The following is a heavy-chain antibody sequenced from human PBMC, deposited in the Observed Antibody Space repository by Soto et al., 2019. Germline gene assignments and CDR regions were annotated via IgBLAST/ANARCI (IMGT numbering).Heavy chain of an antibody. CDR1: GGSLSSGGYY. CDR2: IYYSGST. CDR3: ARDTQRGYSGYFDS. V-gene: IGHV4-31*03. Sequence: QVQLQESGPGLVKPSQTLSLSCTVSGGSLSSGGYYWSWIRQHPGKGLEWIGFIYYSGSTYYTPSLISRVTISLDTSQNQFSLKLSSVTAADTAVYYCARDTQRGYSGYFDSWGQGTLVTVSS. J-gene: IGHJ4*02. D-gene: IGHD5-12*01.